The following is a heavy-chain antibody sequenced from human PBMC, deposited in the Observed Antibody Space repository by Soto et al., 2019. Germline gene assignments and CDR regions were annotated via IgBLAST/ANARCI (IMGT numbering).Heavy chain of an antibody. Sequence: SVKVSCKASGGTFSSYTISWVRQAPGQGLEWMGRIIPILGIANYAQKFQGRVTMTRDTSTSTVYMELSSLRSEDTAVYYCASSSRVEYSSFLADYWGQGTLVTVSS. D-gene: IGHD6-6*01. J-gene: IGHJ4*02. V-gene: IGHV1-69*02. CDR1: GGTFSSYT. CDR3: ASSSRVEYSSFLADY. CDR2: IIPILGIA.